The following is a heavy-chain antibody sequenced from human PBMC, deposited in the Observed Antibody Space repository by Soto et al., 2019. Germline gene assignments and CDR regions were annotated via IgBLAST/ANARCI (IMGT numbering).Heavy chain of an antibody. CDR1: GFTFSTYP. CDR3: AKGRNHYDRSGYYSFPLDV. Sequence: HPGGSLRLSCTASGFTFSTYPMSWVRQAPGKGLGWVSAISGYGGSTYYADSVKGRFTVSRDNSKNTLYLQMNSLRAEDTAVYYCAKGRNHYDRSGYYSFPLDVWGQGTTVTVSS. J-gene: IGHJ6*02. V-gene: IGHV3-23*01. CDR2: ISGYGGST. D-gene: IGHD3-22*01.